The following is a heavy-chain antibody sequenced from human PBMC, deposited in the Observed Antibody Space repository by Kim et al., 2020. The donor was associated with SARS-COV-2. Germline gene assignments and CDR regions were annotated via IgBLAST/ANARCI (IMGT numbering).Heavy chain of an antibody. CDR1: GGSFSGYY. CDR2: INHSGST. V-gene: IGHV4-34*01. J-gene: IGHJ5*02. Sequence: SETLSLTCAVYGGSFSGYYWSWIRQPPGKGLEWIGEINHSGSTNYNPSLKSRVTISVDTSKNQFSLKLSSVTAADTAVYYCARRGEEDYGSGSYFLRRNWFDPWGQGTLVTVSS. CDR3: ARRGEEDYGSGSYFLRRNWFDP. D-gene: IGHD3-10*01.